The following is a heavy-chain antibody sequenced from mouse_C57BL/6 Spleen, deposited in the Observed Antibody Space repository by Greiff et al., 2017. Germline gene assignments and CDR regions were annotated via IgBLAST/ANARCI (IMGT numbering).Heavy chain of an antibody. J-gene: IGHJ4*01. Sequence: VQLQQPGAELVKPGASVKMSCKASGYTFTSYWITWVKQRPGQGLEWIGDIYPGSGSTNYNEKFKSKATLTVDTSSSTAYMQLSSLTSEDSAVYYCARPYGNYGGFYAMDYWGQGTSVTVSS. CDR2: IYPGSGST. D-gene: IGHD2-1*01. V-gene: IGHV1-55*01. CDR3: ARPYGNYGGFYAMDY. CDR1: GYTFTSYW.